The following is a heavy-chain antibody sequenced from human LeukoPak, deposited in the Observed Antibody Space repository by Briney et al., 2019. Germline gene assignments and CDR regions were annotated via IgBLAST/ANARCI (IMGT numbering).Heavy chain of an antibody. CDR2: ISSSSSYI. V-gene: IGHV3-21*01. CDR1: GFTFSSYS. CDR3: ARGDSYGYFYFDY. J-gene: IGHJ4*02. Sequence: GGSLRLSCAASGFTFSSYSMNWVRQAPGKGLEWVSSISSSSSYIYYADSVKGRFTIPRDNAKNSLYLQMNSLRAEDTAVYYCARGDSYGYFYFDYWGQGTLVTVSS. D-gene: IGHD5-18*01.